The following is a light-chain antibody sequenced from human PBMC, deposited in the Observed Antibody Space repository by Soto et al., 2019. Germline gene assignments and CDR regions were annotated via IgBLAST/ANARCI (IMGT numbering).Light chain of an antibody. V-gene: IGKV3-20*01. J-gene: IGKJ1*01. CDR2: GIS. CDR1: HTISSSY. CDR3: QQYVTSSPRM. Sequence: EIVLTQSPGTLSLSPGERATLSCRASHTISSSYLAWYQQKPGQAPRLLMYGISRRATGIPDRFSGSGSGTDFTLTITSLEPEDFAVYYYQQYVTSSPRMFGQGTKVEIK.